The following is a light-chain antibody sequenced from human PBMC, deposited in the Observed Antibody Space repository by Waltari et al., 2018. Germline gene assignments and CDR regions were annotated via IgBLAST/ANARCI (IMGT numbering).Light chain of an antibody. J-gene: IGLJ2*01. Sequence: SSELTQDPAVSVALGQTVRITCQGASLRTYYVSWFHQKPGQAPALVIYGKNNRPSGFPDRFPAASSGSTASLTIIGAQAEDEADYYCHSRDSSGNVLIGGGTKLTVV. CDR3: HSRDSSGNVL. CDR2: GKN. V-gene: IGLV3-19*01. CDR1: SLRTYY.